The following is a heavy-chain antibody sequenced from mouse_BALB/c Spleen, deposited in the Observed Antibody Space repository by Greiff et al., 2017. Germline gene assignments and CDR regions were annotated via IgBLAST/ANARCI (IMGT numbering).Heavy chain of an antibody. J-gene: IGHJ3*01. CDR1: GFTFSSFG. CDR3: ARGGYYEGWFAY. D-gene: IGHD2-4*01. Sequence: EVKVVESGGGLVQPGGSRKLSCAASGFTFSSFGMHWVRQAPEKGLEWVAYISSGSSTIYYADTVKGRFTISRDNPKNTLFLQMTSLRSEDTAMYYCARGGYYEGWFAYWGQGTLVTVSA. CDR2: ISSGSSTI. V-gene: IGHV5-17*02.